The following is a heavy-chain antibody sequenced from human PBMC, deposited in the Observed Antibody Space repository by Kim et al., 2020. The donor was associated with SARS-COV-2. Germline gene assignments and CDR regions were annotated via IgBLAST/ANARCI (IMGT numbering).Heavy chain of an antibody. D-gene: IGHD2-2*01. CDR2: IYYSGST. CDR3: ARRVHQDIVVAYGMDV. V-gene: IGHV4-39*01. J-gene: IGHJ6*02. Sequence: SETLSLTCTVSGGSISSSSYYWGWIRQPPGKGLEWIGSIYYSGSTYYNPSLKSRVTISVDTSKNQFSLKLSSVTAADTAVYYCARRVHQDIVVAYGMDVWGQGTTVTVSS. CDR1: GGSISSSSYY.